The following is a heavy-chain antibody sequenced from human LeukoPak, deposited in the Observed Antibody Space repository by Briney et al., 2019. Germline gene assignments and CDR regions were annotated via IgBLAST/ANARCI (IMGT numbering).Heavy chain of an antibody. CDR1: GGSISSSSYY. D-gene: IGHD3-22*01. CDR3: ARGSDYYDSSGYLQHDAFDI. Sequence: SDTLSLTCSVSGGSISSSSYYWGWIRQPPGKGLEGIGRIYYSGRTHYNPSLTRRVNISVDTSKNQFPLKLSSVAAADTAVYYCARGSDYYDSSGYLQHDAFDIWGQGTMVTVSS. CDR2: IYYSGRT. J-gene: IGHJ3*02. V-gene: IGHV4-39*01.